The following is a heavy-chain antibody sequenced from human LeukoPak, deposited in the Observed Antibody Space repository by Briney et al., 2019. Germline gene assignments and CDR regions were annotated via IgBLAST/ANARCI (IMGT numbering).Heavy chain of an antibody. Sequence: SETLSLTCSVSGGSISGYHWNWLRQSPGKGLQWIANIFYTGNADYNPSLRSRVAISLDTSKNKVSLILTSVTAADTAIYYCARRTYCSGGRCYGEYWFDPWGPGTLVTVSS. CDR1: GGSISGYH. D-gene: IGHD2-15*01. V-gene: IGHV4-59*08. J-gene: IGHJ5*02. CDR2: IFYTGNA. CDR3: ARRTYCSGGRCYGEYWFDP.